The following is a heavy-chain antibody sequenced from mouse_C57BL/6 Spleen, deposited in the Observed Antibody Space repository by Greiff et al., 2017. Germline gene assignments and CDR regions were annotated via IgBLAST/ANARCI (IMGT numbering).Heavy chain of an antibody. CDR1: GYTFTSYW. D-gene: IGHD2-5*01. J-gene: IGHJ4*01. V-gene: IGHV1-5*01. Sequence: VQLQQSGTVLARPGASVEMSCKTSGYTFTSYWMHWVKQRPGQGLEWIGAIYPGNSDTSYNQKFKGKAKLTAVTSASTAYMELSSLTNEDSAVYYGTNAYYSKSMDYWGQGTSVTVSS. CDR3: TNAYYSKSMDY. CDR2: IYPGNSDT.